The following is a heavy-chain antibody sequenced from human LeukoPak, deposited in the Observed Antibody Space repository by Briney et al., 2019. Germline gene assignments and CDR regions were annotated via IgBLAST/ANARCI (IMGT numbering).Heavy chain of an antibody. V-gene: IGHV4-39*01. J-gene: IGHJ3*02. Sequence: WIRQPPGKGLEWIGSIYYSGSTYYNPSLKSRVTISVDTSKNQFSLKLSSVTAADTAVYYCARQGKPRAGAFDIWGQGTMVTVSS. CDR3: ARQGKPRAGAFDI. D-gene: IGHD6-19*01. CDR2: IYYSGST.